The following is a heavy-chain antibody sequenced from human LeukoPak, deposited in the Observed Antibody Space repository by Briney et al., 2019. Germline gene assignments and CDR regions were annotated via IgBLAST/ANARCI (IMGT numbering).Heavy chain of an antibody. D-gene: IGHD3-10*02. Sequence: GGSLRLSCAASGFTFSSYEMNWVRQAPGKGLEWVSYISSSGSIIHYADSVKGRFTISRDNAKNSLYLQMNSLRAEDTAVYYCAELGITMIGGVWGKGTTVTISS. CDR1: GFTFSSYE. CDR3: AELGITMIGGV. V-gene: IGHV3-48*03. CDR2: ISSSGSII. J-gene: IGHJ6*04.